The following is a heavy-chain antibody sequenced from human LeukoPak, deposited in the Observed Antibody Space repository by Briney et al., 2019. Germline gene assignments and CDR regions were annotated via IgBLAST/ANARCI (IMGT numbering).Heavy chain of an antibody. Sequence: LAGGSLRLSCAASGFTFSSYAMHWVRQAPGKGLEWVAVISYDGSNKYYADSVKGRFTISRDNSKNTLYLQMNSLRAEDTAVYYCARDSGDSSGYYFDYWGQGTLVTVSS. V-gene: IGHV3-30-3*01. CDR2: ISYDGSNK. CDR1: GFTFSSYA. J-gene: IGHJ4*02. D-gene: IGHD3-22*01. CDR3: ARDSGDSSGYYFDY.